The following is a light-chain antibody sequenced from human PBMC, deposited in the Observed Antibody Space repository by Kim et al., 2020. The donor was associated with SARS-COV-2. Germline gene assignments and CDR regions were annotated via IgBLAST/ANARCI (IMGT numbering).Light chain of an antibody. Sequence: GKGANLSCRARKNIDTYLAWYQQRPGQAPRLLVYDAANRATGVPDRFSGSGSGTDFTLTISSLEPEDFSIYYCQQRNSWPPAVTFGGGTKVDIK. CDR3: QQRNSWPPAVT. J-gene: IGKJ4*01. V-gene: IGKV3-11*01. CDR2: DAA. CDR1: KNIDTY.